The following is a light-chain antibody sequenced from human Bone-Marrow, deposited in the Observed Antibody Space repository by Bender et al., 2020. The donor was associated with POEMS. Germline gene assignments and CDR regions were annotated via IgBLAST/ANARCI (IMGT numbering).Light chain of an antibody. CDR3: QTWDTDILYV. Sequence: SYELTQPPSVSVSPGQTASITCSGDKLGNKYASWYQQKPGQSPVLVIYEDTKRPSAIPERFSGSNSGNTATLTISGTQAMDEADYYCQTWDTDILYVFGTGTKVTVL. V-gene: IGLV3-1*01. CDR1: KLGNKY. CDR2: EDT. J-gene: IGLJ1*01.